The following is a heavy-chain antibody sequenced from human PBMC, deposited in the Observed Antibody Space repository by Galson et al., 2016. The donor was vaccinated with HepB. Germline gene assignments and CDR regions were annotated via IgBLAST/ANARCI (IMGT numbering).Heavy chain of an antibody. CDR3: AKTASGSLYDGFDI. CDR2: ISGSGGGT. CDR1: GFTFRSYA. V-gene: IGHV3-23*01. J-gene: IGHJ3*02. Sequence: SLRLSCAASGFTFRSYAMNWVRQAPGKGLEWVSGISGSGGGTYYADFVKGRFTISRDNSKHTLYLQMNRLRAEDTAIYYCAKTASGSLYDGFDIWGQGTMVTVSS. D-gene: IGHD3-10*01.